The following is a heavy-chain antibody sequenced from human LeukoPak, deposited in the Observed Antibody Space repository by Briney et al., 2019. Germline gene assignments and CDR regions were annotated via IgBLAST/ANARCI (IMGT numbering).Heavy chain of an antibody. J-gene: IGHJ4*02. V-gene: IGHV3-66*01. Sequence: PGGSLRLSCAASGFTVSSNYMSWVRQAPGKGLEWVSVIYSGGSTYYADSVKGRFTISRDNSKNTLYLQMYSLRAEDTAVYYCVRGPNWNDVGGGVDFWGQGTLVTVSS. CDR3: VRGPNWNDVGGGVDF. CDR1: GFTVSSNY. CDR2: IYSGGST. D-gene: IGHD1-20*01.